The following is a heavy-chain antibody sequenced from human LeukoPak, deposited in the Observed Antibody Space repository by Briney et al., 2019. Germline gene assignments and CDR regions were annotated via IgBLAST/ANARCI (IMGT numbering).Heavy chain of an antibody. V-gene: IGHV4-59*01. CDR1: GGSISSYY. J-gene: IGHJ6*02. D-gene: IGHD6-13*01. CDR3: ARYLIAAAGTGYYYYGMDV. Sequence: SETLSLTCTVSGGSISSYYWSWIRQPPGKGLEWIGYIYYSGSTNYNPSLKSRVTISVDTSKNQFSLKLSSVTAADTGVYYCARYLIAAAGTGYYYYGMDVWGQGTTVTVSS. CDR2: IYYSGST.